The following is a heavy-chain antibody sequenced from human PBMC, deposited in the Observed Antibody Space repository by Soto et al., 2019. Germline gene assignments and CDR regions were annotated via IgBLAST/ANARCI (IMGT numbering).Heavy chain of an antibody. Sequence: GGSLRLSCGASGFTFGNYAMTWVRQGPGRGLEWVSALSGSSLNTYYADSVKGRFTISRDNSKNTMYLEMNSLRVDDTAVYYCKTKFFLSSRKPTDDVWGQGTQVTVSS. J-gene: IGHJ6*02. CDR3: KTKFFLSSRKPTDDV. V-gene: IGHV3-23*01. CDR2: LSGSSLNT. CDR1: GFTFGNYA.